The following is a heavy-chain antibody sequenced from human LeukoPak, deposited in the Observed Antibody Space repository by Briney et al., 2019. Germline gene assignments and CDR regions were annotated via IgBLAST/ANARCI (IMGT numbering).Heavy chain of an antibody. D-gene: IGHD1-1*01. Sequence: ASVKVSCTASGYTFTNYGISWVRQAPGQGLEWMGWISGYNGNTNYAQKLQGRVTMTTDTSTSTAYMELRSLRSDDTAVYYCARRNDYGAAFDYWGEGTLVTVSS. J-gene: IGHJ4*02. CDR1: GYTFTNYG. CDR2: ISGYNGNT. V-gene: IGHV1-18*01. CDR3: ARRNDYGAAFDY.